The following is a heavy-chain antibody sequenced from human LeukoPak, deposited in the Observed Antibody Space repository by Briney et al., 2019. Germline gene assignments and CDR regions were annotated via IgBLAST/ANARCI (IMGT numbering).Heavy chain of an antibody. V-gene: IGHV4-4*08. J-gene: IGHJ1*01. Sequence: LETLSLTCSVSGDSISSDYWSWIRQPPGKGLEWIGYIYRIGSTDYNPSLKSRVTISLDTSKNQLSLNLTSVTAADTAVYYCAGRGQRYFRDWGQGTLVTVSS. CDR2: IYRIGST. CDR1: GDSISSDY. CDR3: AGRGQRYFRD.